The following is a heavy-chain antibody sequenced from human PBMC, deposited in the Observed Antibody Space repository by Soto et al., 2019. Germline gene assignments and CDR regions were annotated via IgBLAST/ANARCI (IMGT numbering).Heavy chain of an antibody. CDR2: IIPIFGTA. D-gene: IGHD3-16*01. J-gene: IGHJ2*01. V-gene: IGHV1-69*01. CDR3: ARYPYVWVIGRGGYFDL. Sequence: QVQLVQSGAEVKKPGSSVKVSCKASGGTFSSYAISWVRQAPGQGLEWVGGIIPIFGTANYAQKFQGRVTITADESTSTAYMELSSLRSEDTAVYYCARYPYVWVIGRGGYFDLWGRGTLVTVSS. CDR1: GGTFSSYA.